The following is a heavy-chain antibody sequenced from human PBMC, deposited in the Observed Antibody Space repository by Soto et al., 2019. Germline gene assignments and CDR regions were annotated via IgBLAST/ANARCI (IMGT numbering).Heavy chain of an antibody. CDR2: IYYRGNT. CDR3: ARLRGGCPADF. CDR1: GGSISNNNYH. D-gene: IGHD3-16*01. Sequence: SETLSLTCSVSGGSISNNNYHWGWIRRPPGKGLEWMGSIYYRGNTYYNPSLRSRITISVDTSRNQFSLALSSVTAADTAVYFCARLRGGCPADFWGQGTLVTVSS. V-gene: IGHV4-39*01. J-gene: IGHJ4*02.